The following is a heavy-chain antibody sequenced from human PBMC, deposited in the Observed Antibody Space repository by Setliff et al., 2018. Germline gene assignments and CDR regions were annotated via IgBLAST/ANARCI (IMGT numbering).Heavy chain of an antibody. Sequence: GASVKVSCKASGYTFANSIVSWVRQAPGQGLEWMGWISGYNGNTYINEKFQGRLSMTTDTSTNTGYMELRNLTPDDTAVYFCERLVRYCTQRACQRTQDADLWGQGTQVTSP. CDR3: ERLVRYCTQRACQRTQDADL. CDR2: ISGYNGNT. CDR1: GYTFANSI. V-gene: IGHV1-18*04. J-gene: IGHJ5*02. D-gene: IGHD2-8*01.